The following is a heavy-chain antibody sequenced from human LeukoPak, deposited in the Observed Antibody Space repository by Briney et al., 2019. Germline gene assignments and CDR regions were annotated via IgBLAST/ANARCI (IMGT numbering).Heavy chain of an antibody. V-gene: IGHV3-21*01. Sequence: AGGSPRLSCAASGFTFSSYSMNWVRQAPGKGLEWVSSISSSSSYIYYADSVKGRFTISRDNAKNSLYLQMNSLRAEDTAVYYCARDSYGSDAFDIWGQGTMVTVSS. CDR3: ARDSYGSDAFDI. CDR2: ISSSSSYI. J-gene: IGHJ3*02. CDR1: GFTFSSYS. D-gene: IGHD3-10*01.